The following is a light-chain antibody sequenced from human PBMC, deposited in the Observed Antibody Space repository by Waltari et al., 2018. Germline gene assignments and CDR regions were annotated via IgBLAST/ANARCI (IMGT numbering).Light chain of an antibody. CDR2: DTS. V-gene: IGKV3-11*01. J-gene: IGKJ4*01. Sequence: DIVLTQSPAILSLSPGERASLSCRASQSVTNYLAWYQQKPGQAPRLLIYDTSNRATGIPARFSGSGFGTDFTLTISSLEPEDFAVYDCQQRRNWPLTFGGGTKVEIK. CDR1: QSVTNY. CDR3: QQRRNWPLT.